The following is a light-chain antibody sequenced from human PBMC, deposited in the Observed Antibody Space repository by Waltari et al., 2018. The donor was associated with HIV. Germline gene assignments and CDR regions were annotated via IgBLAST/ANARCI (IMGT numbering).Light chain of an antibody. CDR3: QQFVAYPSL. J-gene: IGKJ4*01. CDR1: QGIGTA. CDR2: YAS. V-gene: IGKV1-13*02. Sequence: AIQLTQSPSSLSASAGERVTITCRTSQGIGTALAWYQQKPGNVPKLLIYYASNVESGVPSRFSGSGFGTDFTLTISSLQPEDIATYYCQQFVAYPSLFGGGTKVEI.